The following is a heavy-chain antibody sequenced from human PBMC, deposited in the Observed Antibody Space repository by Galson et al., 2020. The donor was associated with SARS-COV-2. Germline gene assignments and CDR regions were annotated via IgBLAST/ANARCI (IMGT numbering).Heavy chain of an antibody. CDR3: ACIRFLEWSSTEGSWFDP. J-gene: IGHJ5*02. D-gene: IGHD3-3*01. CDR2: IIPIFGTA. Sequence: SVKVSCKASGGTFSSYAISWVRQAPGQGIEWMGGIIPIFGTANYAQKFQGRVTITADESTSTAYMELSSLRSEDTAVYYCACIRFLEWSSTEGSWFDPWGQGTLVTVSS. CDR1: GGTFSSYA. V-gene: IGHV1-69*13.